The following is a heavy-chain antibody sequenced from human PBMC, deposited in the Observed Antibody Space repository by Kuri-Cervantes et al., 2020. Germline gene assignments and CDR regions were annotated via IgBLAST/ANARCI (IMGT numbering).Heavy chain of an antibody. D-gene: IGHD1-26*01. Sequence: GESLKISCAASGFTFSDYYMSWVRQAPGKGLEWVSYISSNGSTIYYADSVKGRFTISRDNAKNSLYLQMNSLRAEDTAVYYCARGALQWELLTGYFDYWGQGTLVTVSS. CDR3: ARGALQWELLTGYFDY. J-gene: IGHJ4*02. V-gene: IGHV3-11*01. CDR2: ISSNGSTI. CDR1: GFTFSDYY.